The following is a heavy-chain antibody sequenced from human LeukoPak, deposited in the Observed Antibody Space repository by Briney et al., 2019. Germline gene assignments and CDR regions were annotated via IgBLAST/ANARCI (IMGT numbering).Heavy chain of an antibody. CDR3: ARGHWIYYDSSGYYPDY. CDR1: GYTFTSYD. J-gene: IGHJ4*02. D-gene: IGHD3-22*01. Sequence: ASVKVSCKASGYTFTSYDINWVRQATGQGLEWMGWMNPNSGNTGYAQKFQGRVTMTRNTPISTAYMELSSLRSEDTAVYYCARGHWIYYDSSGYYPDYWGQGTLVTVSS. V-gene: IGHV1-8*01. CDR2: MNPNSGNT.